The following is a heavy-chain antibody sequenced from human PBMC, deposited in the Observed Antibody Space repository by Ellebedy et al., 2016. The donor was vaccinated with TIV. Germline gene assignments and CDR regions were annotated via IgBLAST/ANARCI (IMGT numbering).Heavy chain of an antibody. CDR1: GGSFSGYY. CDR2: INHSGST. CDR3: ARGPGGDNWFDP. D-gene: IGHD2-21*01. V-gene: IGHV4-34*01. Sequence: SETLSLTCAVYGGSFSGYYWSWIRQPPGKGLEWIGEINHSGSTNYNPSLKSRVTISVDTSKNQFSLKLSSVTAADTAVYYCARGPGGDNWFDPWGQGTLVTVSS. J-gene: IGHJ5*02.